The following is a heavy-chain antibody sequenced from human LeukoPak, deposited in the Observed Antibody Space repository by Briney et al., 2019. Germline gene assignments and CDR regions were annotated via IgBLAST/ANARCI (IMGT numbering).Heavy chain of an antibody. V-gene: IGHV3-11*06. Sequence: GRSLRLSCAASGFTFSDSYMTWIRLAPGKGLELLSYISGSASDVNYIDSVRGRFTISRDNTKNSLYLQMNSLKAEDTAVYYCAKARITMIVVVPDIWGQGTMVTVSS. CDR3: AKARITMIVVVPDI. CDR2: ISGSASDV. J-gene: IGHJ3*02. CDR1: GFTFSDSY. D-gene: IGHD3-22*01.